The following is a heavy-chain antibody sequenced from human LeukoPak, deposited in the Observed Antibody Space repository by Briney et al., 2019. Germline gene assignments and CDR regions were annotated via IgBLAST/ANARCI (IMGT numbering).Heavy chain of an antibody. CDR3: TTAFPSYYYDSSGYPVYGLDY. CDR2: IKSKTDGGTT. Sequence: GGSLRLSCAASGFTFSNAWMSWVRQAPGKGLEWVGRIKSKTDGGTTDYAAPVKGRFTISRDDSKNTLYLLMNSLKTEDTAVYYCTTAFPSYYYDSSGYPVYGLDYWGQGTLVTVSS. D-gene: IGHD3-22*01. V-gene: IGHV3-15*01. J-gene: IGHJ4*02. CDR1: GFTFSNAW.